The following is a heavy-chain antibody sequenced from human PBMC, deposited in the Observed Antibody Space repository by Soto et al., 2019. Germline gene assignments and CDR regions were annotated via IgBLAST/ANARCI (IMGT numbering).Heavy chain of an antibody. J-gene: IGHJ3*02. V-gene: IGHV3-11*01. Sequence: QVQLGESGGGLVKPGGSLRLSCAASGFTFSDYYMSWIRQAPGKGLAWVSYISSSGSTIYYADSVKGRFTISRDNAKNSLYLQMNSLRAEDTAVYYCARDCSEYSSSTPPDDAFDIWGQGTMVTVSS. CDR2: ISSSGSTI. CDR3: ARDCSEYSSSTPPDDAFDI. D-gene: IGHD6-6*01. CDR1: GFTFSDYY.